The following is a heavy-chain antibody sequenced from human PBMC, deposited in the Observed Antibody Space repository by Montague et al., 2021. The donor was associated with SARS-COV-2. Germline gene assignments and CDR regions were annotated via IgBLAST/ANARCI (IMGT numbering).Heavy chain of an antibody. V-gene: IGHV4-34*01. CDR3: ARLGDGVVPSPILGVGPYYSYYYMDV. Sequence: SETLSLTCAVHGGSFSTYSWNWTRQPPGKGLEWIGEIHHGGSTNYNPSLKGRVTISADTSKNQFSLKLTSVAAADTAVYYCARLGDGVVPSPILGVGPYYSYYYMDVWGKGTTVTVSS. CDR1: GGSFSTYS. CDR2: IHHGGST. J-gene: IGHJ6*03. D-gene: IGHD3-10*01.